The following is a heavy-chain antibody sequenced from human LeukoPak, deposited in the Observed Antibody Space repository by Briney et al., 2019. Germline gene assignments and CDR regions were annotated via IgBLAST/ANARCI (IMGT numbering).Heavy chain of an antibody. CDR1: GYTFTSYY. J-gene: IGHJ4*02. CDR3: ARDLVRLSSGGSCYSPFDY. D-gene: IGHD2-15*01. V-gene: IGHV1-46*01. CDR2: INPSGGST. Sequence: ASVKVSCKASGYTFTSYYMHWVRQAPGQGLEWMGIINPSGGSTSYAQKFQGRVTMTRDMSTSAVYMELSSLRSEDTAVYYCARDLVRLSSGGSCYSPFDYWGQGTLVTVSS.